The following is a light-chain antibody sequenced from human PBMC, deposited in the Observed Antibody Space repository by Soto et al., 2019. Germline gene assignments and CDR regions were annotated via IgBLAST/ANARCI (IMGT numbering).Light chain of an antibody. J-gene: IGKJ2*01. Sequence: DIQMTQSPSSLSPSVGDRVTFTCRASQGISNYLAWYQQKPGKVPKLLIYAASTLHSGVPSRFSDGGFGTDFTLPISSLHHEYVATYYCQKYDSAPYPFGQGTKLASK. CDR3: QKYDSAPYP. CDR1: QGISNY. V-gene: IGKV1-27*01. CDR2: AAS.